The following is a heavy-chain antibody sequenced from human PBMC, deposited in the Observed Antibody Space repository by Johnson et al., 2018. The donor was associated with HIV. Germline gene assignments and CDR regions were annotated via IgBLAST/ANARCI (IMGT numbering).Heavy chain of an antibody. V-gene: IGHV3-15*01. CDR3: AIIWNHTFDI. CDR2: IKSKTDGGTT. D-gene: IGHD3-9*01. J-gene: IGHJ3*02. CDR1: GFTFDEYG. Sequence: VQLVESGGGVVRPGGSLRVSCTASGFTFDEYGMSWVRQAPGKGLEWVGRIKSKTDGGTTDYAAPVKGRFSISRDNSKNTLYLQMNSLRAEDTAVYYCAIIWNHTFDIWGQGTKVTVSS.